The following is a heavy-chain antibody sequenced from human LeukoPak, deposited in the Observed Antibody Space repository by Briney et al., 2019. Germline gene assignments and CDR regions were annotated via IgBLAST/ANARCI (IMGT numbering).Heavy chain of an antibody. CDR3: ARGAYSYDYYFDY. V-gene: IGHV4-59*12. Sequence: SETLSLTCTVSGGSISSYYWSWIRQPPGKGLEWIGYIYYSGSTNYNPSLKSRVTISVDTSKNQFSLKLSSVTAADTAVYYCARGAYSYDYYFDYWGQGTLVTVSS. CDR2: IYYSGST. J-gene: IGHJ4*02. D-gene: IGHD5-18*01. CDR1: GGSISSYY.